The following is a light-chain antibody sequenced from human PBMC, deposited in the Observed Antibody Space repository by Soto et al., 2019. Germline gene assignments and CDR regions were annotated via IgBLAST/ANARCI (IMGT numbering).Light chain of an antibody. Sequence: EIVMTQSPATLSVSPGERATLSCRASQSVSSNLAWYQHKPGQPPRLLIYAASTRATGILARFSGSGSGTEFTLTISSLQSEDFAVYYCQQYNKWPPYTFGQGTKLEIK. CDR3: QQYNKWPPYT. V-gene: IGKV3-15*01. CDR1: QSVSSN. J-gene: IGKJ2*01. CDR2: AAS.